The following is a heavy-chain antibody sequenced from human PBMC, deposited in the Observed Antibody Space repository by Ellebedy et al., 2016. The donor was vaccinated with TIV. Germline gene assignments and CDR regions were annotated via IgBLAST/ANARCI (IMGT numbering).Heavy chain of an antibody. CDR1: GFTFSSYS. D-gene: IGHD3-3*01. J-gene: IGHJ5*02. CDR2: ISSSSSTI. Sequence: GESLKISCAASGFTFSSYSMNWVRQAPGKGLEWVSYISSSSSTIYYADSVKGRFIISRDNAKNSLYLQMNSLRAEDTAVYYCAREASYVTIFGVVIGDNWFDPWGQGTLVTVSS. V-gene: IGHV3-48*01. CDR3: AREASYVTIFGVVIGDNWFDP.